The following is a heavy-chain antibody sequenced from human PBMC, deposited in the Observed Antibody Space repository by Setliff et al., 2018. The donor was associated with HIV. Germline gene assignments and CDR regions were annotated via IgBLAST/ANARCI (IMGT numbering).Heavy chain of an antibody. CDR1: GRSLSIY. CDR3: AHAYGSRSRYFEY. J-gene: IGHJ4*02. D-gene: IGHD3-10*01. V-gene: IGHV2-5*08. CDR2: IYWDDDN. Sequence: TLSLTCAVYGRSLSIYFWTWIRQSPEKALVWLGFIYWDDDNRYSPFLKSRLSGTKDTSKNQVVLTMTNMDPVDTATYYCAHAYGSRSRYFEYWGQGTLVTVSS.